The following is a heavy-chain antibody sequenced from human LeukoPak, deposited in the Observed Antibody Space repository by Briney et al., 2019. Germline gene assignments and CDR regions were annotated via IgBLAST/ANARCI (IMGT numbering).Heavy chain of an antibody. V-gene: IGHV4-39*07. CDR2: IYYSGST. D-gene: IGHD6-19*01. CDR3: ARDRIAVAGLDN. CDR1: GGSISSYY. Sequence: SETLSLTCTVSGGSISSYYWGWIRQPPGKGLEWIGSIYYSGSTYYNPSLKSRVTISVDTSKNQFSLKLSSVTAADTAVYYCARDRIAVAGLDNWGQGTLVTVSS. J-gene: IGHJ4*02.